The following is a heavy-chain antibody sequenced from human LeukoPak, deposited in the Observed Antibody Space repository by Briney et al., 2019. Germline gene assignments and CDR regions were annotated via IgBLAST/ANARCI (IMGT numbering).Heavy chain of an antibody. J-gene: IGHJ4*02. V-gene: IGHV4-30-4*01. CDR2: IYYSGST. CDR1: NDSISGGNYY. Sequence: SETLSLTCTVSNDSISGGNYYWSWIRQPPGKGLEWIGYIYYSGSTYYNPSLKSRVTISVDTSKNQFSLRLSSVTAADTAVYYCARDSSGYSNFDYWGQGTLVTVSS. CDR3: ARDSSGYSNFDY. D-gene: IGHD3-22*01.